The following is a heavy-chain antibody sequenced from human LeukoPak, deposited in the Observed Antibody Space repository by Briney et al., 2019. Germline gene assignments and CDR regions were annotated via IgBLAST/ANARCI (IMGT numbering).Heavy chain of an antibody. Sequence: SETLSLTCTVSGGSISSSSYSWGWIRQPPGKGLEWIGSIYYSGSTYYNPSLKSRVTISVDTSKNQFSLKLSSVTAADTAVYYCARLRDQNFDYWGQGTLVTVSS. J-gene: IGHJ4*02. CDR3: ARLRDQNFDY. V-gene: IGHV4-39*01. D-gene: IGHD2-2*01. CDR1: GGSISSSSYS. CDR2: IYYSGST.